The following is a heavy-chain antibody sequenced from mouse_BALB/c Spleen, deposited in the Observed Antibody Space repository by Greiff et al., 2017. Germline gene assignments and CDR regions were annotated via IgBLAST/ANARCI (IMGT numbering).Heavy chain of an antibody. V-gene: IGHV5-17*02. CDR2: ISSGSSTI. CDR1: GFTFSSFG. D-gene: IGHD2-3*01. Sequence: EVQRVESGGGLVQPGGSRKLSCAASGFTFSSFGMHWVRQSPEKGLEWVAYISSGSSTIYYADTVKGRFTISRDNPKNTLFLQMTSLRSEDTAMYYCARFAYDGSYAMDYWGQGTSVTVSS. J-gene: IGHJ4*01. CDR3: ARFAYDGSYAMDY.